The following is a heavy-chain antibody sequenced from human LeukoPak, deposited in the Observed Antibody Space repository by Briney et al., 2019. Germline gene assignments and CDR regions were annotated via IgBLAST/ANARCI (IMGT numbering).Heavy chain of an antibody. D-gene: IGHD1-26*01. J-gene: IGHJ4*02. CDR2: IYSSGST. Sequence: MSSETLSLTCTVSGYSISSGYYWGWIRQPPGKGLEWIGSIYSSGSTYYNASLQSRVTISIETSKNQISLRLNSVTAADTAMYYCAKSGGYGLIDYWGQGTLVTVSS. CDR1: GYSISSGYY. V-gene: IGHV4-38-2*02. CDR3: AKSGGYGLIDY.